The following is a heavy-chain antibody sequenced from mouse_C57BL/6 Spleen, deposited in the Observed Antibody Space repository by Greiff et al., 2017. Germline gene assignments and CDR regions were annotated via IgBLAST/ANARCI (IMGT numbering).Heavy chain of an antibody. CDR3: ARYHYYGSSPYWYFDV. CDR2: IHPNSGST. Sequence: QVQLQQPGAELVKPGASVKLSCKASGYTFTSYWMHWVKQRPGQGLEWIGMIHPNSGSTNYNEKFKSKATLTVDKSSSTAHMQLSSLTSEDSAVYYCARYHYYGSSPYWYFDVWGTGTTVTVSS. D-gene: IGHD1-1*01. CDR1: GYTFTSYW. J-gene: IGHJ1*03. V-gene: IGHV1-64*01.